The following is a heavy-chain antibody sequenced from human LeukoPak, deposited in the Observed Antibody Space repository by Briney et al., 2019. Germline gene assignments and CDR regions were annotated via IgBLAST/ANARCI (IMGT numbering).Heavy chain of an antibody. Sequence: TGGSLRLSCAASGFTFSSYVMSWVRQAPGKGLEWVSAISSYGSSTYYTDSVKGRFTISRDNAKNTLYLQMNSLRAEDTAVYYCARHQWLPYFDYWGQGTLVTVSS. CDR3: ARHQWLPYFDY. V-gene: IGHV3-23*01. CDR2: ISSYGSST. CDR1: GFTFSSYV. D-gene: IGHD6-19*01. J-gene: IGHJ4*02.